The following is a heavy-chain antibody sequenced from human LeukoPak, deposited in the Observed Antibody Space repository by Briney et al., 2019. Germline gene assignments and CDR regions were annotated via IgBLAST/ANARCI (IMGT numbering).Heavy chain of an antibody. J-gene: IGHJ4*02. CDR1: GFTFSNYV. Sequence: GGSLRLSCAASGFTFSNYVMSWVRQAPGKGLEWVSSISGSGGSTYYADSVKGRFTISRDNSKNTLYLQMNSLRVEDTAVYYCAEEVGNTYPTFDYWGQGTLATVSS. D-gene: IGHD1-26*01. V-gene: IGHV3-23*01. CDR3: AEEVGNTYPTFDY. CDR2: ISGSGGST.